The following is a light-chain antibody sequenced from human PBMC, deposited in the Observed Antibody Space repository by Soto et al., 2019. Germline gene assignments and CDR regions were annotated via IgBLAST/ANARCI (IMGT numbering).Light chain of an antibody. V-gene: IGKV3-20*01. J-gene: IGKJ1*01. CDR3: HQYGSPSRT. CDR2: GAS. Sequence: EIVLTQSPGTLSLSPGERATLSCRASQSVASSNLAWYQQKPGQAPRLLIYGASTRATGIPDRFSGSGSGTAYTLTISRLEPEGFAVDYGHQYGSPSRTCGQGTQVDIK. CDR1: QSVASSN.